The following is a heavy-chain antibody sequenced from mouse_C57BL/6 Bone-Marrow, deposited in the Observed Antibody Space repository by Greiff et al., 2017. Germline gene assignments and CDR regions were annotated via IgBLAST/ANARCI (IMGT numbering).Heavy chain of an antibody. CDR1: GYTFTSYW. CDR2: IDPSDSYT. V-gene: IGHV1-69*01. Sequence: QVQLQQPGAELVMPGASVKLSCKASGYTFTSYWMHWVKQRPGQGLEWIGEIDPSDSYTNYNQKFKGKSTLTVDKSSSTAYMQLSSLTSEDSAVYYCAREDYGSRYYAMDYWGQGTSVTVSS. J-gene: IGHJ4*01. D-gene: IGHD1-1*01. CDR3: AREDYGSRYYAMDY.